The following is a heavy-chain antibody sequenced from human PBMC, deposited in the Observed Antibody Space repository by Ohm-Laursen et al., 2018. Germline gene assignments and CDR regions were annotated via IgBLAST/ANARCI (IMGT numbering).Heavy chain of an antibody. CDR3: AVQEYISGVGYYGMDV. CDR2: ISGSGSST. Sequence: SLRLSCAASGFTFSSYAMSWVRQAPGKGLEWVSTISGSGSSTYYADSVKGRFTISRDNSKNTLYLQMNSLRAEDTAEYYCAVQEYISGVGYYGMDVWGQGTTVTVSS. J-gene: IGHJ6*02. D-gene: IGHD2/OR15-2a*01. CDR1: GFTFSSYA. V-gene: IGHV3-23*01.